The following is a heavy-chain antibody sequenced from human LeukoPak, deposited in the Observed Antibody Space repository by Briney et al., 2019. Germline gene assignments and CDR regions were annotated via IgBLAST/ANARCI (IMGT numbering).Heavy chain of an antibody. D-gene: IGHD2-15*01. Sequence: GGTLRLSCAASGFPFRTYGMHWVRQAPGKGLEWVALIWYDGGNQYYADSVKGRFTISRDTSKNTLFLQMNSLRVEDTAVYYCAKASPRGAAATRGIDYWGQGALVTVSS. CDR3: AKASPRGAAATRGIDY. CDR2: IWYDGGNQ. J-gene: IGHJ4*02. CDR1: GFPFRTYG. V-gene: IGHV3-33*06.